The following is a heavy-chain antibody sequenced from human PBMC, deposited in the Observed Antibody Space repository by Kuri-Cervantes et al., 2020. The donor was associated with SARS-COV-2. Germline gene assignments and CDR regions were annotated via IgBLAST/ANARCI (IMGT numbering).Heavy chain of an antibody. D-gene: IGHD3-3*01. V-gene: IGHV4-4*07. CDR2: IYTSGST. Sequence: SETLSLTCTVSGGSISSYYWSWIRQPAGKGLEWIGRIYTSGSTNYNPSLKSRVTMSVDTSKNQFSLKLSSVTAADTAVYYCARGDPITIFGVVIIRRRTSFDYWGQGTLVTVSS. CDR1: GGSISSYY. J-gene: IGHJ4*02. CDR3: ARGDPITIFGVVIIRRRTSFDY.